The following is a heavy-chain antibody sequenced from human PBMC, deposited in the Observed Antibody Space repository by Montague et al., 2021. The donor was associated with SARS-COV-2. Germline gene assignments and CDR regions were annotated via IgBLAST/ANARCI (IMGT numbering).Heavy chain of an antibody. CDR2: INHSGST. Sequence: SETLSLTCAVYGGSFSGYYLNWIRQPPGKGLEWIGEINHSGSTNXXPSLKSRVTIAVDTSKNQFSLKLTSVTAADTAVFYCARPTVTNSPFGFSNKLRSRYNGMDVWGQGTTVTVSS. D-gene: IGHD4-17*01. CDR3: ARPTVTNSPFGFSNKLRSRYNGMDV. CDR1: GGSFSGYY. J-gene: IGHJ6*02. V-gene: IGHV4-34*01.